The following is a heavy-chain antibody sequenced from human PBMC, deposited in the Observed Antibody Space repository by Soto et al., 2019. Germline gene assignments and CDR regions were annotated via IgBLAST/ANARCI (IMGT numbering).Heavy chain of an antibody. Sequence: GGSLRLSCAASGFTFSSYGMHWVRQAPGKGLEWVAVISYDGSNKYYADSVKGRFTISRDNSKNTLYLQMNSLRAEDTAVYYCAKPLVYCSSTSCSAGVSNDYWGQGTLVTVSS. CDR2: ISYDGSNK. CDR1: GFTFSSYG. D-gene: IGHD2-2*01. V-gene: IGHV3-30*18. J-gene: IGHJ4*02. CDR3: AKPLVYCSSTSCSAGVSNDY.